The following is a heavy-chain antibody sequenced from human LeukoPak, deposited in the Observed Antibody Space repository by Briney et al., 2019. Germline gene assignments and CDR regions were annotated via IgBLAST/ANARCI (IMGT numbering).Heavy chain of an antibody. CDR2: ISAYNGNT. Sequence: ASVKVSCKASGYTFTSYGISWVRQAPGQGLEWMGWISAYNGNTNYAQKLQGRVTMTTDTSTSTVYMELSSLRSEDTAVYYCAREAVPRRGYSSSWYYYWGQGTLVTVSS. CDR3: AREAVPRRGYSSSWYYY. J-gene: IGHJ4*02. V-gene: IGHV1-18*01. CDR1: GYTFTSYG. D-gene: IGHD6-13*01.